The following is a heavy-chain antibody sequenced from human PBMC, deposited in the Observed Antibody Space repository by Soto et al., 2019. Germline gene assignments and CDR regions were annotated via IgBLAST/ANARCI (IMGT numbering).Heavy chain of an antibody. CDR2: INSDGSST. CDR1: GFTFSSYW. J-gene: IGHJ4*02. Sequence: EVQLVESGGGLVQPGGSLRLSCAASGFTFSSYWMHWVRQAPGKGLVWVSRINSDGSSTSYADSVKGRFTISRDNAKNTPYLHMNSLGAEDTAMYYCVRTSLVVAAATREDYWGQGTLVTDSS. D-gene: IGHD2-15*01. CDR3: VRTSLVVAAATREDY. V-gene: IGHV3-74*01.